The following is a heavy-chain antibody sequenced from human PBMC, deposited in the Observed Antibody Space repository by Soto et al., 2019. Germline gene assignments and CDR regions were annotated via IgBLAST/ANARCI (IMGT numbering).Heavy chain of an antibody. J-gene: IGHJ3*02. CDR1: GDSVSSNSAA. CDR2: TYYRSKWYN. Sequence: SQTLSLTCAISGDSVSSNSAAWNWIRQSPSRGLEWLGRTYYRSKWYNDYAVSVKSRITINPDTSKNQFSLQLNSVTPEDTAVYYCARVPGLGQRWYSSSWDDAFDIWGQGTMVTVSS. CDR3: ARVPGLGQRWYSSSWDDAFDI. V-gene: IGHV6-1*01. D-gene: IGHD6-13*01.